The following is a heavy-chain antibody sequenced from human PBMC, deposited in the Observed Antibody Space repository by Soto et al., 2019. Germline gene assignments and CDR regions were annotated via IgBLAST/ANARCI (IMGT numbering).Heavy chain of an antibody. CDR3: ARXXXXSYYYDSSGDSEYFQH. Sequence: QVQLVESGGGLVKPGGSLRLSCAASGFTFSDYYMSWIRQAPGKGLEWVSYISSSGSTMYYAESVKGRFTISRDNAKNSLYLHMNSLRAEDTAVYYCARXXXXSYYYDSSGDSEYFQHWGQGTLVTVXS. CDR1: GFTFSDYY. J-gene: IGHJ1*01. CDR2: ISSSGSTM. V-gene: IGHV3-11*01. D-gene: IGHD3-22*01.